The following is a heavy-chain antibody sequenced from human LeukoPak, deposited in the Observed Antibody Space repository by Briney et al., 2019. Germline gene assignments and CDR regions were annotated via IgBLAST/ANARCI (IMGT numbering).Heavy chain of an antibody. CDR1: GGSVSSGSYY. V-gene: IGHV4-61*01. J-gene: IGHJ3*02. D-gene: IGHD2-2*01. Sequence: PSETLSLTCTVSGGSVSSGSYYWSWIRQPPGKGLEWIGYIYYSGSTNYNPSLKSRVTISVDTSKNQFSLKLGSVTAADTAVYYCARAKDIVVVPAAAGAFDIWGQGTMVTVSS. CDR3: ARAKDIVVVPAAAGAFDI. CDR2: IYYSGST.